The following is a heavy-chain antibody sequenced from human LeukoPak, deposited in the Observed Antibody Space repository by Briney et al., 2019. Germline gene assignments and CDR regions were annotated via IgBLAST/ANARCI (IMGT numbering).Heavy chain of an antibody. J-gene: IGHJ4*02. V-gene: IGHV3-23*01. CDR2: ISDNGGGT. Sequence: PGGSLRLSCVASGFIFSNYAMSWVRQAPGEGLEWVSGISDNGGGTYYADSVKGRFTISRDNSKNMLYLQMNSLRAEDTAVYYCAKESGALGAPLYDYWGQGILVTGSS. CDR1: GFIFSNYA. D-gene: IGHD4/OR15-4a*01. CDR3: AKESGALGAPLYDY.